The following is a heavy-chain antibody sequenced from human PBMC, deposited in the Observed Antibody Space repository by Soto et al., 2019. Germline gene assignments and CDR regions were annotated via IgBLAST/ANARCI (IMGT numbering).Heavy chain of an antibody. J-gene: IGHJ4*02. CDR3: ARVGHWNDGLGS. CDR2: VFYSGST. V-gene: IGHV4-39*06. Sequence: SETLSLTCSVSGGSISSSSCCRGSIRQQPGKGLEGVGSVFYSGSTYYNASPKSRVTISVDTSKNQFPLMLSSVTAADTAVYFCARVGHWNDGLGSWGQGALVTGSS. D-gene: IGHD1-1*01. CDR1: GGSISSSSCC.